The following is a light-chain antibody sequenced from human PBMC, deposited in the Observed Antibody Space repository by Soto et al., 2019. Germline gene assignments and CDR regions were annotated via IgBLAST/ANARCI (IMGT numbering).Light chain of an antibody. J-gene: IGLJ1*01. CDR2: EVS. V-gene: IGLV2-14*01. CDR3: SSYTSTSTPCV. CDR1: SSDVGGYNY. Sequence: VLTQPASVSGSPGQSITISCTGTSSDVGGYNYVSWYQLHPGKAPKLIIYEVSHRPSGASNHFSGYKSGNTASLTISGLQAEDEADYYCSSYTSTSTPCVFGTGTKVTVL.